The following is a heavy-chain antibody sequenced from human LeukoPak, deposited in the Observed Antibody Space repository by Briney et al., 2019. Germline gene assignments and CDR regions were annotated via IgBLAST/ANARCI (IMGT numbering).Heavy chain of an antibody. Sequence: GGSLRLSCAASGFTVSSIYMGWVRQAPGRGLEWVSVIYSSGATYYANSVTGRFTISRDNSKNTLSLQINSLRAEDTSVYYCARVLSDSRGWYHFDYWGQGTLVTVCS. CDR3: ARVLSDSRGWYHFDY. V-gene: IGHV3-53*01. D-gene: IGHD6-19*01. CDR2: IYSSGAT. J-gene: IGHJ4*02. CDR1: GFTVSSIY.